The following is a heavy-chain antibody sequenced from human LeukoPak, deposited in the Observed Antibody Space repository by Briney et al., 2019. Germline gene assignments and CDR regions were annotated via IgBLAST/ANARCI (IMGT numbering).Heavy chain of an antibody. D-gene: IGHD2-15*01. J-gene: IGHJ4*02. Sequence: SETLSLTCNVSGGSVSSDSYYWSWIRQPPGKGLEWIGYVYYSGSTNYNPSLKSRVTISVGTSKNQFSLNLSSVTAADTAVYYCARYCSGGSCSYGYSFDYWGQGTLVTVPS. V-gene: IGHV4-61*01. CDR2: VYYSGST. CDR1: GGSVSSDSYY. CDR3: ARYCSGGSCSYGYSFDY.